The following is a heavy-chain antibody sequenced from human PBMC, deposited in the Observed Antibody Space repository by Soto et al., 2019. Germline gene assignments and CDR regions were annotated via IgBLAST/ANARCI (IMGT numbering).Heavy chain of an antibody. CDR2: ISSSSSYI. V-gene: IGHV3-21*01. Sequence: GGSLRLSCAASGFTFSSYSMNWVRQAPGKGLEWVSSISSSSSYIYYADSVKGRFTISRDNAKNSLYLQMNSLRAEDTAVYYCASITLLVAAGMIESPDYWGQGTLVTVSS. D-gene: IGHD6-13*01. J-gene: IGHJ4*02. CDR3: ASITLLVAAGMIESPDY. CDR1: GFTFSSYS.